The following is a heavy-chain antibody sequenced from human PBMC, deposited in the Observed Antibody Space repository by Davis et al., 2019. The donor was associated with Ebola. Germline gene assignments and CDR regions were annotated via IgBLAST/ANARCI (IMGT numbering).Heavy chain of an antibody. J-gene: IGHJ4*02. Sequence: AASVKVSCKASGYTFTSYYIHWVRQAPGQGLEWMGIINPNGGSTNYAQKFQGRLTMTRNTSISTAYMELSSLRSEDTAVYYCARGGVRALLRIDYWGQGTLVTVSS. CDR2: INPNGGST. CDR3: ARGGVRALLRIDY. CDR1: GYTFTSYY. D-gene: IGHD3-10*01. V-gene: IGHV1-46*01.